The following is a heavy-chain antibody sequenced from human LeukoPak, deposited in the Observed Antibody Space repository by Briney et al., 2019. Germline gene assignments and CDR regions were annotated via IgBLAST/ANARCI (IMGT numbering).Heavy chain of an antibody. CDR1: GFTFSSYG. V-gene: IGHV3-64D*06. D-gene: IGHD6-13*01. CDR2: ISSNGGTT. CDR3: VKSFSSSWYAGFDY. J-gene: IGHJ4*02. Sequence: GGSLRLSCSASGFTFSSYGMYWVRQPPGKGLEYVSVISSNGGTTDYVHSVKGRFTISRDNSKNTLYLQMSSLRPEDTAVYYCVKSFSSSWYAGFDYWGQGTLVTVSS.